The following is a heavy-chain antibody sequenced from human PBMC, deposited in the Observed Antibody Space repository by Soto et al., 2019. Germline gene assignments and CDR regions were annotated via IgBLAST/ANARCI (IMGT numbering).Heavy chain of an antibody. D-gene: IGHD5-12*01. CDR3: ARGAATKILVLMYDALEI. V-gene: IGHV3-33*03. CDR1: GFTFSSFR. CDR2: IWIDENNK. Sequence: GGSLRLSCAAAGFTFSSFRMHWVRQAPGKGLEWVAVIWIDENNKYYAESVKGRFTISRDNAKNSLYLQMNSLRSEDTAVYYCARGAATKILVLMYDALEIWGQGTMVTVSS. J-gene: IGHJ3*02.